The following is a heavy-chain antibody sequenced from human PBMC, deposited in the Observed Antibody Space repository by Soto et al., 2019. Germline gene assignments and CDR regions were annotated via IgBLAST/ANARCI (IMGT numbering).Heavy chain of an antibody. J-gene: IGHJ4*02. CDR2: INTDGSNT. Sequence: GGSLSLSCAASGFTFSDYWMHWVRQAPGKGLVWVSRINTDGSNTYYADSVEGRFTISRDNAKNTLFLQMNSLRFEDTAVYYCASPRYSGGYLIDYWGQGTLVTVSS. V-gene: IGHV3-74*01. CDR1: GFTFSDYW. D-gene: IGHD1-26*01. CDR3: ASPRYSGGYLIDY.